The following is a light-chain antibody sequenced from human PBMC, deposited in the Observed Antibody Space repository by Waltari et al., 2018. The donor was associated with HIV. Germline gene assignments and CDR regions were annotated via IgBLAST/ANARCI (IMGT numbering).Light chain of an antibody. CDR3: ATWDDSLSGLWV. Sequence: QSVLTQPPSASGTPGQRVTISCSGSSSNIGSSYVYWYQQLPGTAPKLLRYRNKRRPSGVPDRFSGSKSGTSASLAISGLRSEDEADYYCATWDDSLSGLWVFGGGTKLTVL. V-gene: IGLV1-47*01. CDR1: SSNIGSSY. CDR2: RNK. J-gene: IGLJ3*02.